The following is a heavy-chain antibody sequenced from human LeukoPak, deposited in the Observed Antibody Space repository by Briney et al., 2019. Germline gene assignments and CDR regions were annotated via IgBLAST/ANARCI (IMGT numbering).Heavy chain of an antibody. Sequence: TSETLSLTCTVSGGSLRSYYWSWIRQPPGKGLEWIGYISYSGSTNYNPSLKSRVTISVDTSKNQFSLKLSSVTAADTAVYYCARSRPYSSGWYKSSAYLDYWGQGTLVTVSS. D-gene: IGHD6-19*01. CDR3: ARSRPYSSGWYKSSAYLDY. CDR1: GGSLRSYY. V-gene: IGHV4-59*01. CDR2: ISYSGST. J-gene: IGHJ4*02.